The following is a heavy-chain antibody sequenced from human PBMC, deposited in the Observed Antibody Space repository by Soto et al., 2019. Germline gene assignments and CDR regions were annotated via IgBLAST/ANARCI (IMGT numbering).Heavy chain of an antibody. CDR1: GDSVSSNSAA. V-gene: IGHV6-1*01. CDR3: AGTTSYQWYYMDV. CDR2: TYYRLKWYN. J-gene: IGHJ6*03. D-gene: IGHD1-7*01. Sequence: QVQLQESGPGLVKPSQTLSLTCAISGDSVSSNSAAWNWIRQSPSRGLEWLGRTYYRLKWYNDYAVPVRSRITVTADTSKNQFSLQLTSVPPEDTAVYYCAGTTSYQWYYMDVWGKGTTVTVSS.